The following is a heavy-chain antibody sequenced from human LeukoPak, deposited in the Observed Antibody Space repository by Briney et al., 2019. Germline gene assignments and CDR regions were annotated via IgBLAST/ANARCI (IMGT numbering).Heavy chain of an antibody. CDR1: GYTLTELS. CDR3: ASASNYGSGSYYRPGDYYYYMDV. J-gene: IGHJ6*03. CDR2: FDPEDGET. D-gene: IGHD3-10*01. V-gene: IGHV1-24*01. Sequence: ASVKVSCKVSGYTLTELSMHWVRQAPGKGLEWMGGFDPEDGETIYAQKFQGRVTMTEDTSTDTAYMELSSLRSEDTAVYYCASASNYGSGSYYRPGDYYYYMDVWGKGTTVTVSS.